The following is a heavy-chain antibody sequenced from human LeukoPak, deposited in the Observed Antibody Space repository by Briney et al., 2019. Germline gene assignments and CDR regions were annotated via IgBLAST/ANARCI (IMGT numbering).Heavy chain of an antibody. CDR2: ISYDGSNK. V-gene: IGHV3-30-3*01. D-gene: IGHD1-26*01. J-gene: IGHJ4*02. CDR1: GFTFSSYA. Sequence: PGGSLRLSCAASGFTFSSYAMQWVRQAPGKGLEWVAVISYDGSNKYYADSVKGRFTISRDNSKNTLYLQMNSLRAEDTAVYYCARRRVGPSWGVFDYWGQGTLVTVSS. CDR3: ARRRVGPSWGVFDY.